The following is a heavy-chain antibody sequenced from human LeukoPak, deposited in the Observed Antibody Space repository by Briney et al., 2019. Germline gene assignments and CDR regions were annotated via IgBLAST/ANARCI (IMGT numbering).Heavy chain of an antibody. CDR3: ARGTDYCSGGSCYWFDY. CDR2: ISAYKGNT. Sequence: ASVKVSCKASGYTFSTYGISWVRQAPGQGLEWMGWISAYKGNTYYAQKLQGRVTMTTDTSTSTAYMELRSLRSDDTAVYYCARGTDYCSGGSCYWFDYWGQGTLVTVSS. D-gene: IGHD2-15*01. CDR1: GYTFSTYG. J-gene: IGHJ4*02. V-gene: IGHV1-18*01.